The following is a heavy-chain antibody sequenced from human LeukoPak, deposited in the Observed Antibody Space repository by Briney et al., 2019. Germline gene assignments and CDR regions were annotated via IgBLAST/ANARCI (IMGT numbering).Heavy chain of an antibody. D-gene: IGHD4/OR15-4a*01. V-gene: IGHV3-23*01. J-gene: IGHJ5*02. CDR3: AKGLGALDL. Sequence: GGSLRLSCAASGFTLNTYAMTWVRQGPGKGLEWVSAISGNGANKFYADSVKGRFTISRDKSKNTLYLQMNSLRVEDMALYYCAKGLGALDLWGQGTLVTVSS. CDR2: ISGNGANK. CDR1: GFTLNTYA.